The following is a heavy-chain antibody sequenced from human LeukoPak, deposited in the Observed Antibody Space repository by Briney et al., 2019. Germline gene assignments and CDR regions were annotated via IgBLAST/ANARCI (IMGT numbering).Heavy chain of an antibody. CDR3: ARGSSGWYPIDY. CDR1: GFTFSSYW. J-gene: IGHJ4*02. Sequence: GGSLRLSCAASGFTFSSYWMSWVRQAPGKGLEWVSVIYSGGSTYYADSVKGRFIISRDNSKNTLYLQMNSLRAEDTAVYYCARGSSGWYPIDYWGQGTLVTVSS. D-gene: IGHD6-19*01. V-gene: IGHV3-66*01. CDR2: IYSGGST.